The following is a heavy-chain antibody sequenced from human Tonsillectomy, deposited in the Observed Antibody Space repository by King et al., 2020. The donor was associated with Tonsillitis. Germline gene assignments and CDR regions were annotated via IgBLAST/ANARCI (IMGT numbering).Heavy chain of an antibody. Sequence: QLQESGPGLVKPSETLSLTCTVSGGSISSSSYYWGWIRQPPGKGLEWIGSIYFIGSTYYNPSLKSRVTISVDTSKNQFSLKLSSVSAADTAVYYCAGDAAVAGTGYWGQGTLVTVSS. V-gene: IGHV4-39*01. J-gene: IGHJ4*02. CDR1: GGSISSSSYY. CDR3: AGDAAVAGTGY. CDR2: IYFIGST. D-gene: IGHD6-19*01.